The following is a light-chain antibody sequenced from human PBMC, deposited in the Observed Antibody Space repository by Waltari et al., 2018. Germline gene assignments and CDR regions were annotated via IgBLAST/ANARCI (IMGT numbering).Light chain of an antibody. Sequence: SFVLTQTPSVSVAPGNTARITCGGDNMGSKSEHWDQQKPGQAPVLVVHDDRDRSPGVPERISGSNSGNTATLTISSVDVGDEADYYCQLWDYTTDHWVFGGGTKLTVL. V-gene: IGLV3-21*03. CDR2: DDR. J-gene: IGLJ3*02. CDR3: QLWDYTTDHWV. CDR1: NMGSKS.